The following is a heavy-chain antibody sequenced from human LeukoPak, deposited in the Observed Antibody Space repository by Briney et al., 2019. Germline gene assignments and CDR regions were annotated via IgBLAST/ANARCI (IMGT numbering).Heavy chain of an antibody. CDR2: ISSSSSYI. Sequence: PGGSLRLSCAASGFDLGHYEVNWVRQAPGKGLEWVSSISSSSSYIYYADSVKGRFTISRDNAKNSLYLQMNSLRAEDTAVYYCAKAGIAVPATPEYCGQGTQVTVSS. J-gene: IGHJ4*02. V-gene: IGHV3-21*04. D-gene: IGHD6-19*01. CDR1: GFDLGHYE. CDR3: AKAGIAVPATPEY.